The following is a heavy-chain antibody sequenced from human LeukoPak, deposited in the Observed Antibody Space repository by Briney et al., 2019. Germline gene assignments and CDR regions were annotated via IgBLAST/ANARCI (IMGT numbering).Heavy chain of an antibody. V-gene: IGHV1-24*01. Sequence: ASVKVSCKVSGYTLTELSMHWVRQAPGKGLEWMGGFDPEDGETIYAQKFQGRVTITRDTSASTAYMELSSLRSEDTAVYYCARDFYSGSYPAAAEFDYWGQGTLVTVSS. D-gene: IGHD1-26*01. CDR1: GYTLTELS. CDR3: ARDFYSGSYPAAAEFDY. J-gene: IGHJ4*02. CDR2: FDPEDGET.